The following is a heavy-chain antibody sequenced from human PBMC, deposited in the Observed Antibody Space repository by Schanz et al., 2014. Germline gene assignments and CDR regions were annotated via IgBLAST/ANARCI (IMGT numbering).Heavy chain of an antibody. Sequence: EVQLEESGGGLVQPGGSLRVSCAATGFTFSDYAMSWVRQAPGKGLEWVSAISDSGGSMFYADSVKGRFTISRDKSRNTLYLQMTGLRAEDTALYFCAKAACSGNNNSYRGKLDQWGQGTLVTVSS. J-gene: IGHJ4*02. CDR3: AKAACSGNNNSYRGKLDQ. CDR2: ISDSGGSM. V-gene: IGHV3-23*04. D-gene: IGHD2-15*01. CDR1: GFTFSDYA.